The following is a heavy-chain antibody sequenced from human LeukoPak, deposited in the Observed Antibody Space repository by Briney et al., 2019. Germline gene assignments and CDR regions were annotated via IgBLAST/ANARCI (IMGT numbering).Heavy chain of an antibody. CDR2: ISGSGGST. V-gene: IGHV3-23*01. CDR1: GFTFSIYA. D-gene: IGHD2-2*01. Sequence: GGALRLSCEASGFTFSIYAMSWVSQAPGKGLEWVSAISGSGGSTYYADSVKGRFTISRANSKNTLYLQMNSLRAEDTAVYYCAKALVVPYAFDIWGQGTMVTVSS. CDR3: AKALVVPYAFDI. J-gene: IGHJ3*02.